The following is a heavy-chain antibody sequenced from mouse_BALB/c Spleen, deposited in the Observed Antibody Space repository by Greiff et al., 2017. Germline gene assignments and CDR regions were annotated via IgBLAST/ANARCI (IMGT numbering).Heavy chain of an antibody. J-gene: IGHJ2*01. V-gene: IGHV1-87*01. D-gene: IGHD2-2*01. CDR3: ARSGNGYLFDY. CDR1: GYTFTSYW. CDR2: IYPGDGDT. Sequence: QVQLQQSGAELARPGASVKLSCKASGYTFTSYWMQWVKQRPGQGLEWIGAIYPGDGDTRYTQKFKGKATLTADKSSSTAYMQLSSLASEDSAVYYCARSGNGYLFDYWGQGTTLTVSS.